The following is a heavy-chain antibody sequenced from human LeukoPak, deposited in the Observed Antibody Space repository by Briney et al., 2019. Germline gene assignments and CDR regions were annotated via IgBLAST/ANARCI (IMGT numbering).Heavy chain of an antibody. D-gene: IGHD6-19*01. J-gene: IGHJ4*02. CDR3: ARSNANWYSSGWYSDY. Sequence: GGSLRLSCAASGFTVSSNYMSWVRQAPGKGLEWVSVIYNGGSTYYADSVEGRFTISRDNSKNTLYLQMNSLRAEDTAVYYCARSNANWYSSGWYSDYWGQGTLVTVSS. CDR2: IYNGGST. CDR1: GFTVSSNY. V-gene: IGHV3-53*01.